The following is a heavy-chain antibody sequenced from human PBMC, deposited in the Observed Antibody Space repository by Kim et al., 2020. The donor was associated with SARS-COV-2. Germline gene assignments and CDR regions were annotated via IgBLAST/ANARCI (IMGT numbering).Heavy chain of an antibody. CDR2: IYYSGST. CDR3: ARHTPPRGIQLWLGWYFDL. CDR1: GGSISSYY. J-gene: IGHJ2*01. D-gene: IGHD5-18*01. V-gene: IGHV4-59*08. Sequence: SETLSLTCTVSGGSISSYYWSWIRQPPGKGLEWIGYIYYSGSTNYNPSLKSRVTISVDTSKNQFSLKLSSVTAADTAVYYCARHTPPRGIQLWLGWYFDLWGRGTLVTVSS.